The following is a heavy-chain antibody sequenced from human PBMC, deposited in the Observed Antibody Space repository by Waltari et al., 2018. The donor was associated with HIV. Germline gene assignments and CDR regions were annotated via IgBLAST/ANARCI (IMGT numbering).Heavy chain of an antibody. D-gene: IGHD3-10*01. CDR2: INHSGST. CDR3: ARGREGSYYGSGSYYKDWYFDL. J-gene: IGHJ2*01. Sequence: WIRQPPGKGLKWIGEINHSGSTNYNPSLKSRVTISVDTSKNQFSLKLRSVTAADTAVYYCARGREGSYYGSGSYYKDWYFDLWGRGTLVTVSS. V-gene: IGHV4-34*01.